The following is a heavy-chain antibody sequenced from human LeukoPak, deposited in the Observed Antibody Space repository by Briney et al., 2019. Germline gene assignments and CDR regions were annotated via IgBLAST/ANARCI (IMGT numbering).Heavy chain of an antibody. CDR2: IYYSGST. CDR3: ARLYGAAGYWYFDL. Sequence: PSETPSLSCTVSGGSISSYYWSWIRQPPGKGLEWIGYIYYSGSTNYNPSLKSRVTISVDTSKNQFSLKLRSVTAAATAVYYCARLYGAAGYWYFDLWGRGTLVTVSS. J-gene: IGHJ2*01. D-gene: IGHD6-13*01. CDR1: GGSISSYY. V-gene: IGHV4-59*08.